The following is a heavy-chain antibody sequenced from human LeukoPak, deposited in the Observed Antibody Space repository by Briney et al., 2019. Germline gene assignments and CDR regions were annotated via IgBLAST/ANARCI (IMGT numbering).Heavy chain of an antibody. CDR1: GGSISSYY. CDR2: IYYSGST. D-gene: IGHD3-10*01. CDR3: ARADLLWFGVDY. J-gene: IGHJ4*02. V-gene: IGHV4-59*01. Sequence: PSETLSLTCTVSGGSISSYYWSWIRQPPGKGLEWIGYIYYSGSTNYNPSLKSRVTISVDTSKNQFSLKLSSVTAADTAVYYCARADLLWFGVDYWGQGTLVTVSS.